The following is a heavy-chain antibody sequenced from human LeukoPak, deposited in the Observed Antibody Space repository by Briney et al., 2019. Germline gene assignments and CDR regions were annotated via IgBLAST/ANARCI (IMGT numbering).Heavy chain of an antibody. CDR3: ARGRLLIGAFDC. Sequence: GGSLRLSCAASGFTFSSYAMHWVRQAPGKGLEWVAVISYDGSNKYYADSVKGRFTISRDNSKNTLYLQMNSLRAEDTAVYYCARGRLLIGAFDCWGQGTLVTVSS. CDR1: GFTFSSYA. V-gene: IGHV3-30-3*01. CDR2: ISYDGSNK. D-gene: IGHD2-15*01. J-gene: IGHJ4*02.